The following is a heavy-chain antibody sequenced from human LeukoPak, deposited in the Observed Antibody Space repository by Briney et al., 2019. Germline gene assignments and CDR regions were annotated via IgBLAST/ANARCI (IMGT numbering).Heavy chain of an antibody. CDR1: GYDFSRYW. J-gene: IGHJ3*02. V-gene: IGHV5-51*01. CDR3: ARLRVRGVIGAFDI. D-gene: IGHD3-10*01. CDR2: IYPGDSDT. Sequence: GESLKISCKGSGYDFSRYWIGWVRQMPGKGLEWMGIIYPGDSDTRYRPSFEGQVTISADKSISTAYLQWSSLKASDTAMYYCARLRVRGVIGAFDIWGQGTMVTVSS.